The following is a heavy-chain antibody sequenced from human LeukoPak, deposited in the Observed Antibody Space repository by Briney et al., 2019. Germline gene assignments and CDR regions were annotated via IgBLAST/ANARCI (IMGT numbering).Heavy chain of an antibody. CDR2: IKQDGSQK. V-gene: IGHV3-7*01. D-gene: IGHD1-26*01. CDR1: GFTFSSYW. CDR3: ARDPWSGGYWGAFFDY. Sequence: GSLRLSCAASGFTFSSYWMSWVRQAPGKGLEWVANIKQDGSQKYYVDSVKGRFTISRDNAKNSLYLQMNSLRAEDTAVYYCARDPWSGGYWGAFFDYWGQGTLVTVSS. J-gene: IGHJ4*02.